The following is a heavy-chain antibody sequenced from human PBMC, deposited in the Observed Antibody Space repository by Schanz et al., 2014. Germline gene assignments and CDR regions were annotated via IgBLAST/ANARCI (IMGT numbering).Heavy chain of an antibody. J-gene: IGHJ4*02. CDR1: GYTFTSYG. Sequence: QVQLVQSGAEVKKPGASVKVSCKASGYTFTSYGISWVRQAPGQGLEWMGWISAYNGNTKYPQNFQGRVTITRDTSTNTAYMELRSLRSDDTAVYYCARSAGRDFWSGYYTRFDYWGQGTLVTVSS. V-gene: IGHV1-18*01. CDR2: ISAYNGNT. CDR3: ARSAGRDFWSGYYTRFDY. D-gene: IGHD3-3*01.